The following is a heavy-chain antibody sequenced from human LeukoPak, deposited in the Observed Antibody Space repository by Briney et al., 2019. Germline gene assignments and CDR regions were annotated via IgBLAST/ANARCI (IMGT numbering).Heavy chain of an antibody. CDR1: GYAFIRYH. V-gene: IGHV1-46*01. CDR3: ARGSGYYWEFDY. CDR2: LKLYDGST. J-gene: IGHJ4*02. Sequence: ASVKVSCKASGYAFIRYHIHWVRQAPGQGLEWMGVLKLYDGSTSYAQKFQGRVTMTRDTSTSTVYMELSSLRSEDTAVYYCARGSGYYWEFDYWGQGTLVTVSS. D-gene: IGHD3-3*01.